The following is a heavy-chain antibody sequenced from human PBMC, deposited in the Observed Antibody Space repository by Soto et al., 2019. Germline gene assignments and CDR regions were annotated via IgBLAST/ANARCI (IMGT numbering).Heavy chain of an antibody. D-gene: IGHD4-4*01. CDR1: GFTFGDYA. J-gene: IGHJ5*02. Sequence: PGGSLRLSCTASGFTFGDYAMSWFRQAPGNGLEWVGFIRSKAYGGTTEYAASVKGRFTISRDDSKSITYLQMNSLKTEDTAVYYCTRDLAYSNYDWFDPWGQGTLVTVSS. CDR3: TRDLAYSNYDWFDP. V-gene: IGHV3-49*03. CDR2: IRSKAYGGTT.